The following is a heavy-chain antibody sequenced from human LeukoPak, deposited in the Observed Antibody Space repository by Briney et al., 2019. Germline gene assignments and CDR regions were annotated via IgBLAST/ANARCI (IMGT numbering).Heavy chain of an antibody. CDR3: VRDQSSGYDSFDY. J-gene: IGHJ4*02. CDR1: GCTFTSDG. Sequence: ASVKVSCKASGCTFTSDGISWVRQAPGQGLEWMGWISAYNGNTNYAQKLQGRVTMTTDTSTSTAYMELRGLRSDDTAVYYCVRDQSSGYDSFDYWGQGTLVTVSS. CDR2: ISAYNGNT. V-gene: IGHV1-18*01. D-gene: IGHD5-12*01.